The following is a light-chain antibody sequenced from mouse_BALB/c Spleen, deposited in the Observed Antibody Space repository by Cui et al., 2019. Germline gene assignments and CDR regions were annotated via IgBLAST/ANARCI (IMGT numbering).Light chain of an antibody. CDR3: LQYDEFPWT. V-gene: IGKV14-111*01. J-gene: IGKJ1*01. Sequence: DIKMTQSPSSMYASLGERVTITCKASQDINSYLSWFQQKPGKSPKTLIYRANRLVDGVPSRFSGSGSGQDYSLTISSLEYEDMGIYYCLQYDEFPWTLGGGTKLEIK. CDR2: RAN. CDR1: QDINSY.